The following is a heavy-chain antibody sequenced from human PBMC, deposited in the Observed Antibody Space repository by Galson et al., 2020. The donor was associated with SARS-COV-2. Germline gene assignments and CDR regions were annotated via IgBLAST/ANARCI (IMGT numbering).Heavy chain of an antibody. V-gene: IGHV4-38-2*01. Sequence: SETLSLTCAVSGYSINSDFYSAWIRQPPGKGLAWIGRINHSGNTYPNPSMKSRVTISLDTSKNQFALNLSCVTAADTAVNYCAGPSGGGYYAIGDFYLWCRGTLVTVSS. CDR1: GYSINSDFY. J-gene: IGHJ2*01. CDR3: AGPSGGGYYAIGDFYL. CDR2: INHSGNT. D-gene: IGHD3-22*01.